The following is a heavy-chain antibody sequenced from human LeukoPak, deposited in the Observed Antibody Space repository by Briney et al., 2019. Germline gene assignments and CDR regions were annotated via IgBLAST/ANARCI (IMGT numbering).Heavy chain of an antibody. CDR1: GFTFTSSA. CDR2: IVVGSGNT. J-gene: IGHJ6*02. V-gene: IGHV1-58*02. Sequence: GTSVKVSCKASGFTFTSSAMQWVRQARGQRLEWIGWIVVGSGNTNYAQKFQERVTITRDMSTSTAYMELSSLRSEDTAVYYCAEAREVDYLYYYGMDVWGQGTTVTVSS. CDR3: AEAREVDYLYYYGMDV. D-gene: IGHD4-11*01.